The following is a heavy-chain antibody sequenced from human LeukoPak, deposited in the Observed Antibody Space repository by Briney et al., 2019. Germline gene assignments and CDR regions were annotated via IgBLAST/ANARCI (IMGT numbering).Heavy chain of an antibody. CDR2: VYYTGTT. D-gene: IGHD3-10*01. CDR3: ARLARLSLIRGVTGYHSMDV. CDR1: SGSTNNFY. Sequence: SETLSLTCTVSSGSTNNFYWSWIRQPPGGGLEWIGYVYYTGTTNYNPSLKSRVTISIDTSKNQFSLKLSSVTAADTAVYYCARLARLSLIRGVTGYHSMDVWGEGTKVTVSS. V-gene: IGHV4-59*01. J-gene: IGHJ6*03.